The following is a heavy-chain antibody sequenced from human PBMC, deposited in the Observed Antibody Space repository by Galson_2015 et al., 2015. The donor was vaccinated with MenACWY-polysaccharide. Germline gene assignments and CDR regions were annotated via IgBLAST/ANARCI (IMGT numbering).Heavy chain of an antibody. J-gene: IGHJ4*02. V-gene: IGHV3-23*01. D-gene: IGHD1-26*01. CDR2: ISGSGGST. CDR1: TFSSYG. CDR3: AKDLRVGATAGSELDF. Sequence: TFSSYGMSWVRQAPGKGLEWVSSISGSGGSTFYADSVKGRFTISRDNSKNTLSLQVNSLRAEDTAKYYCAKDLRVGATAGSELDFWGQGTLVTVSS.